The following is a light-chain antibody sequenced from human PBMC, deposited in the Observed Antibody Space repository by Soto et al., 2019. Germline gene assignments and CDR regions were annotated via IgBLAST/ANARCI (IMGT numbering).Light chain of an antibody. V-gene: IGKV3-20*01. J-gene: IGKJ3*01. Sequence: EIVLTQSPGTLSLSPGERATLSCRSSQIIFTNYLAWHQQNPGQATRLLIYGASSRASCIPDRFSGSGSGTVFALAISRLEPYDFAVYYCEQYGNSPLFTVGPGTKVDI. CDR3: EQYGNSPLFT. CDR2: GAS. CDR1: QIIFTNY.